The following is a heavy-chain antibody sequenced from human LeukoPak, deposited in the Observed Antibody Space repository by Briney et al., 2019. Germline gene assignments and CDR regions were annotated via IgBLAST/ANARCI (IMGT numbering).Heavy chain of an antibody. J-gene: IGHJ4*02. Sequence: GESLKISCKGSGYSFTSYWIGWVRQMPGKGLEWMGIIYPGDSDTRYSPSFQGQVTISADKSISTAYLQWSSLKASDTAMYHCARPGYSSGWYVDYWGQGTLVTVSS. D-gene: IGHD6-19*01. V-gene: IGHV5-51*01. CDR1: GYSFTSYW. CDR3: ARPGYSSGWYVDY. CDR2: IYPGDSDT.